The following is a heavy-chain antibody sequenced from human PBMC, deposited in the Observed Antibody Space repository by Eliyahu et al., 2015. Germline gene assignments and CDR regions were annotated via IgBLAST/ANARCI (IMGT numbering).Heavy chain of an antibody. CDR2: IDTDGSVT. CDR3: VRDLVGSRDY. Sequence: EVQLVESGGGLVQPGGSLRLSCAAXEFTFSDFWMHWVRQXPGEGLVWVSRIDTDGSVTNYADSVKGRFTISRDNAKNTLFLQMSSLRAEDTAVYYCVRDLVGSRDYWGQGTLVTVSS. CDR1: EFTFSDFW. V-gene: IGHV3-74*01. J-gene: IGHJ4*02. D-gene: IGHD1-26*01.